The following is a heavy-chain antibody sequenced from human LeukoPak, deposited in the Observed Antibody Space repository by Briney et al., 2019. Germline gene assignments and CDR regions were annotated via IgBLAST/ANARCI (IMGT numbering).Heavy chain of an antibody. J-gene: IGHJ4*02. CDR1: GFTFSSYE. CDR2: ISSRGSTI. D-gene: IGHD6-19*01. Sequence: GGSLRLSCAASGFTFSSYEMNWIRQAPGKVLEWVSYISSRGSTIYYADSVKGRFTISRDNAKNSLYLQMNSLRAEDTAVYYCARDPPGAVAGDGLDWGQGTLVTVSS. V-gene: IGHV3-48*03. CDR3: ARDPPGAVAGDGLD.